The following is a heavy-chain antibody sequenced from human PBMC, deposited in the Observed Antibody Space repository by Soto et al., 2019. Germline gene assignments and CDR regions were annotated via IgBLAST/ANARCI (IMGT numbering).Heavy chain of an antibody. D-gene: IGHD4-17*01. V-gene: IGHV1-24*01. J-gene: IGHJ5*02. Sequence: QVQLVQSGAEVKKPGASVKVSCKVSGYTLNEVAMHWVRQAPGKGLEWLGGFDPDEAETIYAQHFQGRVTMTEDTSTVTVYMELSSLRSEDTALYFCTTYHGDYNCDQWGQGTVVTVSS. CDR3: TTYHGDYNCDQ. CDR2: FDPDEAET. CDR1: GYTLNEVA.